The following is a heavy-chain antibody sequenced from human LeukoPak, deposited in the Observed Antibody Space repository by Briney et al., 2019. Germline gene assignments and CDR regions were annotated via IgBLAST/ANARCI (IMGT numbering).Heavy chain of an antibody. D-gene: IGHD3-3*01. V-gene: IGHV3-7*01. CDR3: ARENRDDFWSGYYYRGAKFDY. J-gene: IGHJ4*02. CDR2: IKQDGSEK. CDR1: GFTFSSYW. Sequence: GGPLRLSCAASGFTFSSYWMSWVRQAPGKGLEWVANIKQDGSEKYYVDSVKGRFTISRDSAKNSLYLQMNSLRAEDTAVYYCARENRDDFWSGYYYRGAKFDYWGQGTLVTVSS.